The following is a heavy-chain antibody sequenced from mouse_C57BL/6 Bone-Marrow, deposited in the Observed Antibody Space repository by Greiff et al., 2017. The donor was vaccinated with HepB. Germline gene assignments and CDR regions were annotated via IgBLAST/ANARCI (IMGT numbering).Heavy chain of an antibody. CDR1: GYTFTDYY. D-gene: IGHD2-3*01. Sequence: VQLQQSGAELGRPGASVKLSCKASGYTFTDYYINWVKQRPGQGLEWIARIYPGSGNTYYNEKFKGKATLTAEKSSSTAYMQLSSLTSEDSAVYFCARCYDGYLYAIDYWGQGTSVTVSS. V-gene: IGHV1-76*01. CDR3: ARCYDGYLYAIDY. CDR2: IYPGSGNT. J-gene: IGHJ4*01.